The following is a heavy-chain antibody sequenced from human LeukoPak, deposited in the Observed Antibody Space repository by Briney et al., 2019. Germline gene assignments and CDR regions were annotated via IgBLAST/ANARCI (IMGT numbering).Heavy chain of an antibody. CDR2: IKQDGSDK. Sequence: PGRSLRLSCAASGFTFSSYWMSWVRQAPGKGLEWVANIKQDGSDKYYLDSVKGRFTISRDNAKSSLYLQMNSLRAEDTAVYYCASLMARGVIWIDSWGQGTLVTVSS. D-gene: IGHD3-10*01. V-gene: IGHV3-7*03. CDR1: GFTFSSYW. J-gene: IGHJ4*02. CDR3: ASLMARGVIWIDS.